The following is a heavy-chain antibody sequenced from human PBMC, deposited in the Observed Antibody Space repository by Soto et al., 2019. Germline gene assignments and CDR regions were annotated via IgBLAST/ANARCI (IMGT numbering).Heavy chain of an antibody. CDR2: IYYSGST. CDR1: GGSISSYY. J-gene: IGHJ5*02. CDR3: ARDRASNWFDP. Sequence: SETLSLTCTVSGGSISSYYWSWIRQPPGKGLERIGYIYYSGSTNYNPSLKSRVTISVDTSKNQFSLKLSSVTAADTAVYYCARDRASNWFDPWGQGTLVTVSS. V-gene: IGHV4-59*01.